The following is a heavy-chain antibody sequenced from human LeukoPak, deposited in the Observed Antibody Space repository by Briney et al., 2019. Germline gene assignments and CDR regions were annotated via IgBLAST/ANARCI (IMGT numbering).Heavy chain of an antibody. D-gene: IGHD6-13*01. CDR2: ISGSGGKT. J-gene: IGHJ4*02. V-gene: IGHV3-23*01. Sequence: GGSLRLSCTASGFTFSTHAISWVRRAPGKGLEGVSAISGSGGKTYYTDSVKGRFTITRDNSKNTLYLQMNSLRAEDTAVYYCAKEYSSSGYFDYWGQGTLVTVSS. CDR3: AKEYSSSGYFDY. CDR1: GFTFSTHA.